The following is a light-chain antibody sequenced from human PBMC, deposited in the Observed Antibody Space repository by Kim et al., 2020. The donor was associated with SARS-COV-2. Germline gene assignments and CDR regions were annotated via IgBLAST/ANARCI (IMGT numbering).Light chain of an antibody. J-gene: IGLJ2*01. CDR2: GKN. Sequence: GKIVRITCQGDSLRSYYASWYQQKPGQAPVLVIYGKNNRPSGIPDRFSGSSSGNTASLTITGAQAEDEADYYCNSRDSSGNHLNVVFGGGTKLTVL. CDR3: NSRDSSGNHLNVV. V-gene: IGLV3-19*01. CDR1: SLRSYY.